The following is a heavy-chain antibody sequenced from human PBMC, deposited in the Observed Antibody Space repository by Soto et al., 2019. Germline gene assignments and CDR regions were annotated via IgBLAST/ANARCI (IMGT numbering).Heavy chain of an antibody. Sequence: SETLSLTCAVYGGSFSGYYWSWIRQPPGKGLEWIGEINHSGSTNYNPSLKSRVTISVDTSKNQFSLKLSSVTAADTAVYYCARARGHYYGSGSYLKKNKLFDYWGQGTLVTVSS. CDR1: GGSFSGYY. CDR2: INHSGST. D-gene: IGHD3-10*01. J-gene: IGHJ4*02. V-gene: IGHV4-34*01. CDR3: ARARGHYYGSGSYLKKNKLFDY.